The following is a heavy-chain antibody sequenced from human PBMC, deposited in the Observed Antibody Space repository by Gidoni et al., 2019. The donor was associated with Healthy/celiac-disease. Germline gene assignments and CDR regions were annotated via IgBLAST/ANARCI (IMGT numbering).Heavy chain of an antibody. Sequence: EVQLLESGGGLVPPGGSLSLSCAASGFTVSRYTLSWVRQAPGKGLEWVSAISGSGGSTYYADSVKGRFTISRDNSKNTLYLQMNSLRAEDTAVYYCAKDRAESIAVAGDAFDIWGQGTMVTVSS. V-gene: IGHV3-23*01. CDR1: GFTVSRYT. CDR3: AKDRAESIAVAGDAFDI. CDR2: ISGSGGST. J-gene: IGHJ3*02. D-gene: IGHD6-19*01.